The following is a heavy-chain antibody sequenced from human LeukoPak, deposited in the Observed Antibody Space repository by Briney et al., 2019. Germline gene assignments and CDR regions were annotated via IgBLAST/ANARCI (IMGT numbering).Heavy chain of an antibody. CDR1: GGSFSGYY. Sequence: PSETLSLTCAVYGGSFSGYYWSWIRQPPGKGLEWIGEINHSGSTNFNPSLKSRVTISVDTSKNQFSLKLSSVAAVDTAVYYCARGGLTGGFDYWGQGTLVTVSS. CDR3: ARGGLTGGFDY. V-gene: IGHV4-34*01. D-gene: IGHD1-14*01. J-gene: IGHJ4*02. CDR2: INHSGST.